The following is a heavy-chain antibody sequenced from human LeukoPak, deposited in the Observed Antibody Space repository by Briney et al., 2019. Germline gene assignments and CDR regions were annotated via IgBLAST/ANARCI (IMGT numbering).Heavy chain of an antibody. CDR2: MNANSANT. J-gene: IGHJ3*02. V-gene: IGHV1-8*01. D-gene: IGHD2-15*01. CDR1: GDTFTSD. Sequence: ASVKVSCKASGDTFTSDINWVRQATGQGPEWMGWMNANSANTGYAPKFQGRVTMTRDTSIRTAYMELSGLRSEDTAVYYCARGAVSRDCSGGSCYHFDIWGQGTMVTVSS. CDR3: ARGAVSRDCSGGSCYHFDI.